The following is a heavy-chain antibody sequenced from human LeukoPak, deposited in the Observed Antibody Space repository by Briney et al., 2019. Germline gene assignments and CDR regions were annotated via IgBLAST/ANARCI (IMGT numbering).Heavy chain of an antibody. CDR3: ARLGITMIPTQGY. V-gene: IGHV4-34*01. Sequence: KPSETLSLTCAVYGGSFCGYYWSWIRQPPGKGLEWIGEINHSGSTNYNPSLKSRVTISVDTSNNHFFVKLSSVTAADTAVYYCARLGITMIPTQGYWGQGTLVTVSS. CDR1: GGSFCGYY. D-gene: IGHD3-22*01. CDR2: INHSGST. J-gene: IGHJ4*02.